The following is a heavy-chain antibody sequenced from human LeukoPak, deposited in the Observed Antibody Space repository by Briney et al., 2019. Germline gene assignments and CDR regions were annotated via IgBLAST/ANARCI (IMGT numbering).Heavy chain of an antibody. V-gene: IGHV3-20*04. D-gene: IGHD5-18*01. CDR1: GFTFDDYG. CDR3: ARGGGDVDTAIPPYFDY. Sequence: GGSLRLSCAASGFTFDDYGMSWVRQAPGKGLEWVSGINWNGGSTGYADSVKGRFTISKDNAKNSLYLQMNSLRAEDTALYYCARGGGDVDTAIPPYFDYWGQGTLVTVSS. J-gene: IGHJ4*02. CDR2: INWNGGST.